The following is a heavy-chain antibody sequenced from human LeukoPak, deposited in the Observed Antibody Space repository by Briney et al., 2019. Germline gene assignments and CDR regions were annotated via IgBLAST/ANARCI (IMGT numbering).Heavy chain of an antibody. V-gene: IGHV1-46*01. CDR1: GYTFTSYY. D-gene: IGHD6-19*01. CDR3: ARERERQWQSRSTFDY. Sequence: ASVKVSCKASGYTFTSYYMHWVRQAPGQGLEWMGIINPSGGSTSYAQKFQGRVTMTRDMSTSTVYMELSSLRSEDTAVYYCARERERQWQSRSTFDYWGQGTLVTVSS. CDR2: INPSGGST. J-gene: IGHJ4*02.